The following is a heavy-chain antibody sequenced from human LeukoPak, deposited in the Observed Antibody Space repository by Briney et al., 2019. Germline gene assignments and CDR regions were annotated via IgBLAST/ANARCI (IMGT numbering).Heavy chain of an antibody. CDR2: IYYSGST. Sequence: SSETLSLTCTVSGGSISSGDYYWSWIRQPPGKGLEWIGYIYYSGSTYYNPSLKSRVTISVDTSKNQFSLKLSSVTAADTAVYYCARTAPVNDGGNLDYWGQGTLVTVSS. D-gene: IGHD4-23*01. V-gene: IGHV4-30-4*08. CDR1: GGSISSGDYY. J-gene: IGHJ4*02. CDR3: ARTAPVNDGGNLDY.